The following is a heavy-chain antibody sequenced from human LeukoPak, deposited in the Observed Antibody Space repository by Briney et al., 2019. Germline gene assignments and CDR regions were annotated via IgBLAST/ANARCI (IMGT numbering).Heavy chain of an antibody. J-gene: IGHJ4*02. D-gene: IGHD3-10*01. Sequence: GESLKISCKGSGYSFTSYWIGWVGQMPGKGLDGMGIIYPGDSDTRYSPSFQGQVTISADKSISTAYLQWSSLKASDTAMYYCARDRYYYGSGSYRVDYWGQGTLVTVSS. CDR1: GYSFTSYW. CDR2: IYPGDSDT. CDR3: ARDRYYYGSGSYRVDY. V-gene: IGHV5-51*01.